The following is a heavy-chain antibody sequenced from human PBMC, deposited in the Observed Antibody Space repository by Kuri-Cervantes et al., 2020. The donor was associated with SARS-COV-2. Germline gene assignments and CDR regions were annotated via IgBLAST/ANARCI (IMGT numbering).Heavy chain of an antibody. CDR3: ARFEEAGPDDAFDI. CDR2: LIPIFGTA. J-gene: IGHJ3*02. V-gene: IGHV1-69*13. Sequence: SVKGSCKASGGTFSSYAISWVRQAPGQGLEWMGGLIPIFGTANYAQKFQGRVTITADESTSTAYMELSSLRSEDTAVYYCARFEEAGPDDAFDIWGQGTMVTVSS. D-gene: IGHD6-13*01. CDR1: GGTFSSYA.